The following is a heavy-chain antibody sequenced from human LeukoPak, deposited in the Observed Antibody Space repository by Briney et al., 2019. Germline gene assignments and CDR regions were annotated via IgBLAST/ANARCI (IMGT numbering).Heavy chain of an antibody. CDR3: ARDRITMVRGVSAPIAFDI. V-gene: IGHV3-23*01. Sequence: PGGSLRLSCAASGFTFSTYAMSWVRQAPGKGLEWVSAIRGSGDNTYYADSVKGRFTISRDNTKNTLYLQMNSLRAEDTALYHCARDRITMVRGVSAPIAFDIWGQGTMVTVSS. D-gene: IGHD3-10*01. J-gene: IGHJ3*02. CDR1: GFTFSTYA. CDR2: IRGSGDNT.